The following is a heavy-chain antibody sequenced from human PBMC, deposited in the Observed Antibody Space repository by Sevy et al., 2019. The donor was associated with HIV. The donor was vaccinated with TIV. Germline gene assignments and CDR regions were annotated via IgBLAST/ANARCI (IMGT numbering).Heavy chain of an antibody. V-gene: IGHV3-30*04. CDR2: ISHDGRNNK. CDR1: GFTFSEFG. D-gene: IGHD3-10*01. CDR3: ARDRGEILRSAFKS. Sequence: GGSLRLSCAASGFTFSEFGMHWVRQAPGKGLEWVAVISHDGRNNKYNADSVKGRFTISVDNSKNTLYLQMNSLRADETAIYYCARDRGEILRSAFKSWGQGTLVTVSS. J-gene: IGHJ5*02.